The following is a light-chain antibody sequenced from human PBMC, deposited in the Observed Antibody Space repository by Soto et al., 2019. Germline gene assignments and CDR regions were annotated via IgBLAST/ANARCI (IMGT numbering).Light chain of an antibody. CDR3: QQYSAYWT. CDR1: RSINRW. J-gene: IGKJ1*01. CDR2: DAS. Sequence: MYLSVSTLSSKEGDRVTITCRASRSINRWFAWYQQKPGKAPKLIISDASNLETGVPSRFSGSGSGTEFTLTISSLQSDDFATYYCQQYSAYWTFGQRTNV. V-gene: IGKV1-5*01.